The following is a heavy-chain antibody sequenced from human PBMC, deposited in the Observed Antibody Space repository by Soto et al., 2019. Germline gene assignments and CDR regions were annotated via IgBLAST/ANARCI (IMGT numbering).Heavy chain of an antibody. J-gene: IGHJ6*02. D-gene: IGHD2-15*01. Sequence: GGSLRLSCAVSGFTFSRYSMNWVRQAPGKGLDWVSYISGSGDTIYYADSVKGRFTISRDNAKNSLYLQMNSLRDDDTAVYFCARVFCSGGRCHPGVWGQGTTVTVSS. CDR1: GFTFSRYS. V-gene: IGHV3-48*02. CDR2: ISGSGDTI. CDR3: ARVFCSGGRCHPGV.